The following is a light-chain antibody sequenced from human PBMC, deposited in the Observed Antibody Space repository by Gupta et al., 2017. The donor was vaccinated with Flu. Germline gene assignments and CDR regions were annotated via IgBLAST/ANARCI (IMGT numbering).Light chain of an antibody. J-gene: IGLJ2*01. CDR3: SSYTSSSTL. CDR1: SSDVGGYNY. Sequence: QSVLTQPASVAGSPGQSITISCTGTSSDVGGYNYVSWYQQHPGNAPKLMIYEVSKRPSGVSNRFSGSKSGNTASLTISGLQAEDEADYYCSSYTSSSTLFGGGTKLTVL. V-gene: IGLV2-14*01. CDR2: EVS.